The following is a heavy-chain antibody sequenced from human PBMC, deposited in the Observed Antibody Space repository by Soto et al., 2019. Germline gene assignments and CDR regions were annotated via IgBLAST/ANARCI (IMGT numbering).Heavy chain of an antibody. Sequence: SLKISCAASGFTFSRNILHWVRQAPCKWLEWLAFISADGDTKYYSDSVKGRFTISRDNSKNTLYLQMNSLRREDTSVYYCLGGIGYSYGYHAFDLWGQGTMVTVSS. J-gene: IGHJ3*01. CDR2: ISADGDTK. CDR1: GFTFSRNI. V-gene: IGHV3-30-3*01. CDR3: LGGIGYSYGYHAFDL. D-gene: IGHD5-18*01.